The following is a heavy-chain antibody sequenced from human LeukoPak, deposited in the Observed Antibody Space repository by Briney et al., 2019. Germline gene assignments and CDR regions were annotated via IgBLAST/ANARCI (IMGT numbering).Heavy chain of an antibody. CDR2: IISGSSFI. CDR1: GFTFSGYS. Sequence: KPGGSLRLSFSASGFTFSGYSINWARHAPGKWREWGSSIISGSSFIYYADSVKGRFNVSRDNAKNSLYLQMNSLSAEDTAVDYCARDQGGERWFDPWGQGTLVTVSS. D-gene: IGHD1-26*01. V-gene: IGHV3-21*01. CDR3: ARDQGGERWFDP. J-gene: IGHJ5*02.